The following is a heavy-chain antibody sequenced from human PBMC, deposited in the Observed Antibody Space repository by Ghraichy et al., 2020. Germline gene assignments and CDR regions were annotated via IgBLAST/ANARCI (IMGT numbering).Heavy chain of an antibody. CDR3: ARGVSVKYYGMDV. CDR2: TYYTGST. CDR1: GDSLSSDY. Sequence: SETLSLTCTVSGDSLSSDYWSWIRQPPGKGLECIGYTYYTGSTHYNPSLKSRITISVDRSKNQISLRLRSVTAAYTGVYYCARGVSVKYYGMDVWGQGTTVAGSS. D-gene: IGHD3-16*01. J-gene: IGHJ6*02. V-gene: IGHV4-59*01.